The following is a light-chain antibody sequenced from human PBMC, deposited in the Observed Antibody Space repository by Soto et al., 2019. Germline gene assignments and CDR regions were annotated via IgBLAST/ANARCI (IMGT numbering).Light chain of an antibody. CDR3: SSYTSSDTDV. J-gene: IGLJ1*01. CDR2: DVS. CDR1: SSDVGGYNY. Sequence: QSALTQPASVSGSPGQAIAISCTGTSSDVGGYNYVSWYQQHPGKAPKLMIYDVSNRPSGVSNRFSGSTSGNTASLTISGLQDEDEADYYCSSYTSSDTDVFGTGTKLTVL. V-gene: IGLV2-14*01.